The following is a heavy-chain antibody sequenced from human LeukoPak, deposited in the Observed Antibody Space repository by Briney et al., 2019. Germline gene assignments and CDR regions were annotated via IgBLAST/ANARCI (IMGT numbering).Heavy chain of an antibody. J-gene: IGHJ5*02. CDR1: GGSISSYY. CDR2: IYYSGST. CDR3: ARVKRQWLARGWFDP. V-gene: IGHV4-59*08. D-gene: IGHD6-19*01. Sequence: SETLSLTCTVSGGSISSYYWSWIRQPPGKGLEWIGYIYYSGSTNYNPSLKSRVTISVDTSKNQFSLKLSSVTAADTAVYYCARVKRQWLARGWFDPWGQGTLVTVSS.